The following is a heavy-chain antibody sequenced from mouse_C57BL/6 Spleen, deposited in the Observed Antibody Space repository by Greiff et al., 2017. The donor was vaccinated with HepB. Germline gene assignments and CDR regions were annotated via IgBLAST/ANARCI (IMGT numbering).Heavy chain of an antibody. D-gene: IGHD1-1*01. CDR1: GYPFTSYW. CDR2: INPSNGGT. Sequence: VQLQQPGTELVKPGASVKLSCKASGYPFTSYWMHWVKQRPGQGLEWIGNINPSNGGTNYNEKFKSKATLTVDQSSSTAYLQRSSLTSEDAAVYYCARSGYDGSSYAMDYWGQGTSVTVSS. V-gene: IGHV1-53*01. CDR3: ARSGYDGSSYAMDY. J-gene: IGHJ4*01.